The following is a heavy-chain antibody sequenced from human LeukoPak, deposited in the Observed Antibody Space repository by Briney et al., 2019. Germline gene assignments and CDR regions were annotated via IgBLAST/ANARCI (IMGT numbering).Heavy chain of an antibody. CDR3: AKEWELLGYY. CDR2: LSRSGYTI. V-gene: IGHV3-23*01. J-gene: IGHJ4*02. D-gene: IGHD1-26*01. CDR1: GFTFSSYA. Sequence: GGPLTLFCAASGFTFSSYAMSWVRQAPGKGLEWVSSLSRSGYTIHYVDYVKRRFTISRDNSKETLYLQMGSRRAEDAASYYCAKEWELLGYYWGQGTLVAVSS.